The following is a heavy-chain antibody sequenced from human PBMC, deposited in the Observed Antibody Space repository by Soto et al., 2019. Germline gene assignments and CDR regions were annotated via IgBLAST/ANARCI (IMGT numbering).Heavy chain of an antibody. V-gene: IGHV1-46*03. CDR3: ARAYCGGDCLSWFDY. D-gene: IGHD2-21*01. J-gene: IGHJ4*02. CDR2: INPSGGST. CDR1: GYTFTSYY. Sequence: QVQLVQSGAEVEKPGASVKVSCKASGYTFTSYYMHWVRQAPGQGLEWMGIINPSGGSTSYAQKFQGRVTMTRDTSTSTVYMELSSLRSEDTAVYYCARAYCGGDCLSWFDYWGQGTLVTVSS.